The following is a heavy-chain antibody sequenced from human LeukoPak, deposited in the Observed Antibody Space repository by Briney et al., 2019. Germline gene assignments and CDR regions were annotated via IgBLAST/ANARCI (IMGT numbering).Heavy chain of an antibody. CDR3: ARLRGEFLDY. J-gene: IGHJ4*02. Sequence: SETLSLTCTVSGGSISSNNYYWGWIRQPPGKGLEWIGSIYYSGSTYYNPSLKSRVTISVDTSKNQFSLKLSSVTAADTAVYYCARLRGEFLDYWGQGALVTVSS. V-gene: IGHV4-39*01. CDR1: GGSISSNNYY. CDR2: IYYSGST. D-gene: IGHD3-10*01.